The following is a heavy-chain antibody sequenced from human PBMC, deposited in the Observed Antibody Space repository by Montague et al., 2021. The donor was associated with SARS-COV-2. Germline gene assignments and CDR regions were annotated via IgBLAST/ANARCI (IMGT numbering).Heavy chain of an antibody. J-gene: IGHJ1*01. CDR3: TRLTLGWNTD. Sequence: SETLSLTCTVSGDSMTGSYWSWIRQPPGKGLEYIGYIYFNGSTNYNPSLKSRLTISVDTSTNQFSLTLSSVTAADTAVDFCTRLTLGWNTDWGQGTLVTVSS. D-gene: IGHD4-23*01. CDR2: IYFNGST. CDR1: GDSMTGSY. V-gene: IGHV4-59*08.